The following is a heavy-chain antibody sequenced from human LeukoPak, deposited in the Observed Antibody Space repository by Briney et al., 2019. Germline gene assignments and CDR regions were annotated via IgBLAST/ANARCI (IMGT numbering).Heavy chain of an antibody. V-gene: IGHV4-4*07. Sequence: SETLSLTCTVSGGSISSYYWSWIRQPAGKGLEWIGRIYTSGSTNYNPSLKNRVTMSIDTSKNQFSLKLTSVTAADTAVYYCARESREHTPLDYWGQGTLVTVSS. CDR2: IYTSGST. CDR3: ARESREHTPLDY. D-gene: IGHD1/OR15-1a*01. CDR1: GGSISSYY. J-gene: IGHJ4*02.